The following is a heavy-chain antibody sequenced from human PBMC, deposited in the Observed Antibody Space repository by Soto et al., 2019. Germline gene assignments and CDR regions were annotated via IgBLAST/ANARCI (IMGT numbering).Heavy chain of an antibody. J-gene: IGHJ4*02. CDR3: AKDSGRNYYDSRGIFDY. CDR2: ISYDGSNK. CDR1: GFTFSSYG. Sequence: QVQLVESGGGVVQPGRSLRLSCAASGFTFSSYGMHWVRQAPGKGLEWVAVISYDGSNKYYADSVKGRFTISRDNSKNPLYLQMNSLRAEDTAVYYCAKDSGRNYYDSRGIFDYWGQGTLVTVSS. V-gene: IGHV3-30*18. D-gene: IGHD3-22*01.